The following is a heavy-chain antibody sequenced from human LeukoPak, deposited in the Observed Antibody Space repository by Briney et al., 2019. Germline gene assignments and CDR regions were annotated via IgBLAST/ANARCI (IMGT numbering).Heavy chain of an antibody. CDR3: AKARPIHQWLARRYFDY. V-gene: IGHV3-23*01. J-gene: IGHJ4*02. CDR2: ISGSGGST. Sequence: GGSLRLSCAASGFTFSSYAMSWVRQAPGKGLEWVSAISGSGGSTYYADSVKGRFTISRDNSKNTLYLQMNSLRAEDTAVYYCAKARPIHQWLARRYFDYWGQGTLVTVSS. D-gene: IGHD6-19*01. CDR1: GFTFSSYA.